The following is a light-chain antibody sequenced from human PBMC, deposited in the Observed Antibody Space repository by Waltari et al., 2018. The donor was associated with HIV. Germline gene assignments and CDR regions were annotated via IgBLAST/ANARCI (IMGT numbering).Light chain of an antibody. CDR2: EVS. V-gene: IGLV2-8*01. J-gene: IGLJ1*01. Sequence: QSALTQPPSASGSPGQSVTISCTGTSSDVGGYNYVPWYQQHPGKAPKLKIYEVSKRPSGGPERCSGAKAGNTASLTVSGLQAEDEADYYCSSYAGSNNLGVFGTGTKVTVL. CDR1: SSDVGGYNY. CDR3: SSYAGSNNLGV.